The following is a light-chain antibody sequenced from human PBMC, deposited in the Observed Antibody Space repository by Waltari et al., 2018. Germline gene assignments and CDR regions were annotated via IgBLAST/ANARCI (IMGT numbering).Light chain of an antibody. Sequence: SYVLTQAPPVSVAPGQTARITWGGNDLGSKIGNWYQRQPGQAPVLVLLDDSDRPSGIPDRFSGSNSGNTATLTVSRVEVGDEGDYFCQVCDTSGDPLVVFGGGTKLTVL. J-gene: IGLJ2*01. CDR1: DLGSKI. CDR3: QVCDTSGDPLVV. V-gene: IGLV3-21*02. CDR2: DDS.